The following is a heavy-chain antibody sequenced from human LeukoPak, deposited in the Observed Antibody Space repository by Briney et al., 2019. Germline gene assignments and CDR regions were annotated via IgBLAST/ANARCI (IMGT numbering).Heavy chain of an antibody. V-gene: IGHV4-30-4*08. J-gene: IGHJ4*02. CDR1: GFTFSSYS. CDR3: ARGELFHDY. D-gene: IGHD3-10*01. CDR2: IHYSGST. Sequence: LRLSCAASGFTFSSYSMNWVRQAPGKGLEWIGYIHYSGSTFYNPSLKSRVTISVDTSKNQFSLKLSSVTAADTAFYYCARGELFHDYWGQGTLVTVSS.